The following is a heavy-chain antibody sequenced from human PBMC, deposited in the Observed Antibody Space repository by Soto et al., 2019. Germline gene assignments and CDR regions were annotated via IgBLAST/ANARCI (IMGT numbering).Heavy chain of an antibody. Sequence: GESLKISCKGSGYSFTSYWIGWVRQMPGKGLEWMGIIYPGDSDTRYSPSFQGQVTISADKSISTAYLQWSSLKASDTAMYYCARSGERYCSGGSCLGWFDPWGQGTLVTVSS. CDR3: ARSGERYCSGGSCLGWFDP. CDR1: GYSFTSYW. D-gene: IGHD2-15*01. CDR2: IYPGDSDT. J-gene: IGHJ5*02. V-gene: IGHV5-51*01.